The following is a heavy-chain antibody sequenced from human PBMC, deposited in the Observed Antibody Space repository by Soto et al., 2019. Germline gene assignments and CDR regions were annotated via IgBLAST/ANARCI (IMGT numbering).Heavy chain of an antibody. Sequence: GGSLRLSCAASGFTFSSYSMNWVRQAPGKGLEWVSSISSSSSYIYYADSVKGRFTISRDNAKNSLYLQMNSLRAEDTAVYYCASTYDSSGYYEGEAFDIWGQGTMVTVSS. CDR1: GFTFSSYS. CDR2: ISSSSSYI. J-gene: IGHJ3*02. CDR3: ASTYDSSGYYEGEAFDI. V-gene: IGHV3-21*01. D-gene: IGHD3-22*01.